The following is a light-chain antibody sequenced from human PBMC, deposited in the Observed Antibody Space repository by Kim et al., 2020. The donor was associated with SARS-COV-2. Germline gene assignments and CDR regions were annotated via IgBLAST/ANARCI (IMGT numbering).Light chain of an antibody. CDR1: QSISSW. CDR2: KAS. CDR3: QQYNSYT. Sequence: SAAEGDRVTITCRDSQSISSWLAWYQQKPGKAPKLLIYKASSLESGVPSRFSGSGSGTEFTLTISSLQPDDFATYYCQQYNSYTFGQGTKLEI. J-gene: IGKJ2*01. V-gene: IGKV1-5*03.